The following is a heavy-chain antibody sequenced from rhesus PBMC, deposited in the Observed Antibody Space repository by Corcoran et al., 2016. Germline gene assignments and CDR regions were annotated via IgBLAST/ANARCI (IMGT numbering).Heavy chain of an antibody. CDR1: GYSISSGYY. CDR3: ARERGQRLEIDF. V-gene: IGHV4-122*02. Sequence: QVQLQESGPGLVKPSETLSLSCAVSGYSISSGYYWSWIRHPPGKGLAGIGYITYSGSTSDNPALKSRVTISRDTSKNQFSLKLISVTAADPAVYYCARERGQRLEIDFWGQGVLVTVSS. J-gene: IGHJ4*01. D-gene: IGHD6-31*01. CDR2: ITYSGST.